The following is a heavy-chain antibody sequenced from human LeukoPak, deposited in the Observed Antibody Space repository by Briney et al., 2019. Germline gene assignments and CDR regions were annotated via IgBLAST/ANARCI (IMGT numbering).Heavy chain of an antibody. J-gene: IGHJ4*02. D-gene: IGHD5-18*01. Sequence: PSETLSLTCTVSGGSISSYYWSWIRQPAGKGLEWIGRIYTSGSTNYNPSLKSRVSISVGTSKNQFSLKLSSVTAADTAVYYCARRTAMATYYFDYWGQGTLVTVSS. CDR2: IYTSGST. CDR3: ARRTAMATYYFDY. CDR1: GGSISSYY. V-gene: IGHV4-4*07.